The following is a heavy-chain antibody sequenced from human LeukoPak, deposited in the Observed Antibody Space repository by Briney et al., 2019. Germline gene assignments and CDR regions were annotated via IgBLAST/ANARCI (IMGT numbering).Heavy chain of an antibody. D-gene: IGHD6-13*01. V-gene: IGHV3-48*01. CDR2: ISSSSSTI. CDR1: GFTFSSYS. Sequence: GGSLRLSCAASGFTFSSYSMNWVRQAPGKGLEWVSYISSSSSTIYYADSVKGRFTISRDNAKNSLYLQMNSLRAEDTAVYYCARDKRAAAGSIWFDPWGQGTLVTVSS. CDR3: ARDKRAAAGSIWFDP. J-gene: IGHJ5*02.